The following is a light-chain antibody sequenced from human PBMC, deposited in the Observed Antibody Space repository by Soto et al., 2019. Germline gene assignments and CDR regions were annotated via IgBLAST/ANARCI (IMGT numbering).Light chain of an antibody. V-gene: IGKV3-20*01. J-gene: IGKJ2*01. CDR1: QSVRSAY. CDR2: GTS. CDR3: QQYGTSPYT. Sequence: ENVLTQSPGTLSLSPGERATLSCRASQSVRSAYLAWYQQKPGQSPRLLIYGTSSRATGIPDRFSGSGSGTDFTLTISRLEPEDFAVYLCQQYGTSPYTFGQGTKVDIK.